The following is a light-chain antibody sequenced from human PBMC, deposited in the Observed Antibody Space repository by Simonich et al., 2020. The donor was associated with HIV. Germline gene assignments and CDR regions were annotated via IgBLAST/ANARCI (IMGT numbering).Light chain of an antibody. CDR2: GAS. CDR1: QSVSSN. J-gene: IGKJ1*01. Sequence: EIVMTQSPGTLSVSPGERATLSCRASQSVSSNVAWYQQKPGQAPRLLIYGASSRATGIPARFSGSGSGTEFTLTISSMQSEDFAVYYCQQYGSSPRTFGQGTKVEIK. CDR3: QQYGSSPRT. V-gene: IGKV3-15*01.